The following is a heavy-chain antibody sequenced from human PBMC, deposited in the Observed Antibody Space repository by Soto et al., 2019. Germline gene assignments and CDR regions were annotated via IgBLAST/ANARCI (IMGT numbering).Heavy chain of an antibody. CDR3: AREPIEYCSGGSCYGFGSYYYMDV. J-gene: IGHJ6*03. CDR2: INAGNGNT. V-gene: IGHV1-3*01. Sequence: ASVKVSCKASGYTFTSYAMHWVRQAPGQRLEWMGWINAGNGNTKYSQKFQGRVTITRDTSASTAYMELSSLRSEDTAVYYCAREPIEYCSGGSCYGFGSYYYMDVWGKGTTVTVSS. CDR1: GYTFTSYA. D-gene: IGHD2-15*01.